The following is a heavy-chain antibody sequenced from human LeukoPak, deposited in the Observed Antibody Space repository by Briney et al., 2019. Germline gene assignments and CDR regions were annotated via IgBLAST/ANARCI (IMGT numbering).Heavy chain of an antibody. CDR1: GFTFSSYW. D-gene: IGHD1-14*01. CDR2: INSDGSTT. J-gene: IGHJ4*02. CDR3: ARNQGSDLDY. Sequence: GGSLRLSCAASGFTFSSYWMHWVRQAPGKGLVWVSRINSDGSTTSYADSVKGRFTISRDNANNTLYLQMNSLRAEDMAVYYCARNQGSDLDYWGQGTLVTVSS. V-gene: IGHV3-74*01.